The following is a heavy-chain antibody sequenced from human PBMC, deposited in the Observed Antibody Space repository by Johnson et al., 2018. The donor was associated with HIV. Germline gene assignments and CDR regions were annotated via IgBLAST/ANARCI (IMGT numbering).Heavy chain of an antibody. Sequence: QVQLVESGGGVVQPGRSLRLSCAASGVIFSSYGMHWVRQAPGKGLEWVSVLYSGGSTYYADSVTGRFTISRDNSKNTLYLQMNSLKTEDTALYYCTTVGGILGTYAFDIWGQGTMVTVSS. CDR2: LYSGGST. CDR1: GVIFSSYG. CDR3: TTVGGILGTYAFDI. D-gene: IGHD7-27*01. J-gene: IGHJ3*02. V-gene: IGHV3-NL1*01.